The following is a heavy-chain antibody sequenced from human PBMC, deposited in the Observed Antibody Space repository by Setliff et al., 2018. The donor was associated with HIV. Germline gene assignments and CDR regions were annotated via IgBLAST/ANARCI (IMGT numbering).Heavy chain of an antibody. CDR3: ASSNNFWSGLDY. CDR1: GDSISSHY. J-gene: IGHJ4*02. Sequence: SETLSLTCTVSGDSISSHYWSWIRQPPGKGLEWIGYIYNSGTTNYNPSLKSRVSISVHTSKNQFSLKLSSVTAADTAVYYCASSNNFWSGLDYWGQGTLVTVSS. V-gene: IGHV4-59*11. D-gene: IGHD3-3*01. CDR2: IYNSGTT.